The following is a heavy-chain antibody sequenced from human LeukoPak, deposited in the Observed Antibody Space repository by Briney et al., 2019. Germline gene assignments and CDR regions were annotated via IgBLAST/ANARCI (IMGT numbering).Heavy chain of an antibody. CDR2: IYYSGST. V-gene: IGHV4-59*01. Sequence: SETLSLTCAVYGGSFSGYYWSWIRQPPGKGLEWIGYIYYSGSTNYNPSLKSRVTISVDTSKNQFSLKLSSVTAADTAVYYCARVGGSGWYGGVFDYWGQGTLVTVSS. CDR1: GGSFSGYY. D-gene: IGHD6-19*01. CDR3: ARVGGSGWYGGVFDY. J-gene: IGHJ4*02.